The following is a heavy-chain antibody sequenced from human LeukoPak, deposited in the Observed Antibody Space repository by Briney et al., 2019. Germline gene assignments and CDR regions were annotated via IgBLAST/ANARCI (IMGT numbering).Heavy chain of an antibody. D-gene: IGHD3-22*01. CDR1: GFTFSNAW. J-gene: IGHJ4*02. CDR2: IKSKTDGGTT. Sequence: PGGSLRLSCAASGFTFSNAWMNWVRQTPGKGLEWVGRIKSKTDGGTTDYAAPVKGRFTISRDDSKNTLYLQMNSLKTEDTAVYYCSTTYYYDSSEGYWGQGTLVTVSS. V-gene: IGHV3-15*07. CDR3: STTYYYDSSEGY.